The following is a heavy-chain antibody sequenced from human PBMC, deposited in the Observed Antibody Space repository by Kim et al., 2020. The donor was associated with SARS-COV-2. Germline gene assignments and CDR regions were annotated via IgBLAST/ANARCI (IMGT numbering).Heavy chain of an antibody. CDR1: GGSISSYY. CDR3: AASGGSYSHQLYFPTGFDY. Sequence: SETLSLTCTVSGGSISSYYWSWIRQPPGKGLEWIGYIYYSGSTNYNPSLKSRVTISVDTSKNQFSLKLSSVTAADTAVYYCAASGGSYSHQLYFPTGFDYWGQGTLVTVSS. D-gene: IGHD1-26*01. V-gene: IGHV4-59*01. CDR2: IYYSGST. J-gene: IGHJ4*02.